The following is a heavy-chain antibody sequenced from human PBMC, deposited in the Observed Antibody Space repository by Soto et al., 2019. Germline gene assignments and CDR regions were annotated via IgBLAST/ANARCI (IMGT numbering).Heavy chain of an antibody. V-gene: IGHV1-2*04. J-gene: IGHJ6*02. Sequence: ASVKVSCKASGYTFDSYGINWVRQAPGQGLEWMGWINPNSGGTNYAQKFQGWVTMTRDTSISTAYMELSRLRSDDTAVYYCARRGYYYDSSGYIYYGMDVWGQGTTVTVSS. CDR1: GYTFDSYG. D-gene: IGHD3-22*01. CDR3: ARRGYYYDSSGYIYYGMDV. CDR2: INPNSGGT.